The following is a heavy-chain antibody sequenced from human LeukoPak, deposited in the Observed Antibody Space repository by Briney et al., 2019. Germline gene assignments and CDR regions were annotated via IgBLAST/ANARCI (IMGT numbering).Heavy chain of an antibody. V-gene: IGHV1-8*01. CDR3: ARGPNKSDGGNSGSAWFDP. J-gene: IGHJ5*02. CDR1: GYTSTTYD. CDR2: INPNSGNT. D-gene: IGHD4-23*01. Sequence: GAAVKVSCKASGYTSTTYDINWVRHATGQGLEWMGWINPNSGNTGSAQKFQGRVTMTRNTSISTAYIELSTLRSADTAVYYCARGPNKSDGGNSGSAWFDPWGQGTLVTVSS.